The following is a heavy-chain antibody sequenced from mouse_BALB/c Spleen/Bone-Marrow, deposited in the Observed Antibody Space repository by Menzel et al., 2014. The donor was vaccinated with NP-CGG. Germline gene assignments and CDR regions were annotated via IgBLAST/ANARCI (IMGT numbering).Heavy chain of an antibody. V-gene: IGHV1-69*02. D-gene: IGHD2-12*01. J-gene: IGHJ4*01. CDR3: TRYEVPYTMDY. Sequence: QVQLQQSGAELVRPGASVKLSCKASGYTFTSYWISWVKQRPGQGLERIGNIYPSDGYTNYNQKFKDKATLTVDKSSSTAYMQLSSPTSEDSAVYYCTRYEVPYTMDYWGQGTSVTVSS. CDR1: GYTFTSYW. CDR2: IYPSDGYT.